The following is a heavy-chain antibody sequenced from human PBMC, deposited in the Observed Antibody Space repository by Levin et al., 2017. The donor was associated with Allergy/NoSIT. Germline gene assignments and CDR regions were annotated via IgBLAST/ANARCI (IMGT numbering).Heavy chain of an antibody. CDR2: ISSSSSTI. CDR1: GFTFSSYS. CDR3: ARAVYSYGAYYYYMDV. J-gene: IGHJ6*03. Sequence: GGSLRLSCAASGFTFSSYSMNWVRQAPGKGLEWVSYISSSSSTIYYADSVKGRFTISRDNAKNSLYLQMNSLRAEDTAVYYCARAVYSYGAYYYYMDVWGKGTTVTVSS. V-gene: IGHV3-48*01. D-gene: IGHD5-18*01.